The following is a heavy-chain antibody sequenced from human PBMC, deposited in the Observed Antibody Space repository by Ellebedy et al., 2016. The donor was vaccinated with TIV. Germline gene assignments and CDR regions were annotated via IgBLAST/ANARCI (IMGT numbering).Heavy chain of an antibody. Sequence: GESLKISXAASGFTFSSYWMSWVRQAPGKGLEWVAVISYDGSNKYYADSVKGRFTISRDNSKNTLYLQMNSLRAEDTAVYYCARGPISGWYYYYYGMDVWGQGTTVTVSS. D-gene: IGHD6-19*01. V-gene: IGHV3-30-3*01. CDR3: ARGPISGWYYYYYGMDV. J-gene: IGHJ6*02. CDR2: ISYDGSNK. CDR1: GFTFSSYW.